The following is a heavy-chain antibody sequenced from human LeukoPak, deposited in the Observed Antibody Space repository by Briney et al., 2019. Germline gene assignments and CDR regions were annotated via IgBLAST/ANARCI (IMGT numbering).Heavy chain of an antibody. CDR1: GFTFSSYA. D-gene: IGHD3-22*01. CDR2: ISYDGSNK. Sequence: PGGSLRLSCAASGFTFSSYAMHWVRQAPGKGLEWVAVISYDGSNKYYADSVKGRFTISRDNSKNTLYLQMNSLRAEDTAVYCCARAPVDYYDSSGYYLYWGQGTLVTVSS. J-gene: IGHJ4*02. CDR3: ARAPVDYYDSSGYYLY. V-gene: IGHV3-30-3*01.